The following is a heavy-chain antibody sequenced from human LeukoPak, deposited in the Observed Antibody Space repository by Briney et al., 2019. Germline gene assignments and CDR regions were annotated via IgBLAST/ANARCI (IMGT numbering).Heavy chain of an antibody. J-gene: IGHJ4*02. D-gene: IGHD3-22*01. CDR3: AKEKAPRLNDY. CDR2: ISGSGGST. V-gene: IGHV3-23*01. CDR1: GFTLSSYE. Sequence: GGSLRLSCTASGFTLSSYEMSWIRQAPGKGLEWVSAISGSGGSTYYADSVKGRFTISRDNSKNTLYLQMNSLRAEDTAVYYCAKEKAPRLNDYWGQGTLVTVSS.